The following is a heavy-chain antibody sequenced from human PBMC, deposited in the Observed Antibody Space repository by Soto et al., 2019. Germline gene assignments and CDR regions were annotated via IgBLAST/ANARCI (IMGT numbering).Heavy chain of an antibody. CDR1: GDTFNFYT. V-gene: IGHV1-69*02. D-gene: IGHD3-10*01. CDR3: ATSYGSGSRPFDY. Sequence: QVQLVHSGAEVKKPGSSVKVSCKASGDTFNFYTFSWVRQAPGQGLEWMGRIIPMVGMSNYAQKFQGRVTIIADRSTNTTYMQLSSLRSEDTALYYCATSYGSGSRPFDYWGQGTPVTVSS. J-gene: IGHJ4*02. CDR2: IIPMVGMS.